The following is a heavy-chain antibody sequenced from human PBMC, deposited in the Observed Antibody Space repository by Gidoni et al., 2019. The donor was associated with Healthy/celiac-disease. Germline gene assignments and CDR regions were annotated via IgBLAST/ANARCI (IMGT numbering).Heavy chain of an antibody. CDR2: ISYDGSNK. Sequence: QVQLVESGGGVVQPGRSLRPSCAAAGFTFSSYAMHWVRQAPGKGLEGVAVISYDGSNKYSADSVQGRFSISRDNSKNTLYLQINSLRAEDTAVYYCAREGDWNDGWGPFDYWGQGTLVTVSS. CDR3: AREGDWNDGWGPFDY. V-gene: IGHV3-30-3*01. J-gene: IGHJ4*02. CDR1: GFTFSSYA. D-gene: IGHD1-1*01.